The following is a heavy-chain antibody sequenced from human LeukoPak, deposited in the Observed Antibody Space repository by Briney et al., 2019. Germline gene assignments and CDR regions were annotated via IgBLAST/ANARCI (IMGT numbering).Heavy chain of an antibody. V-gene: IGHV3-15*07. CDR3: TTDPDSGSPIRVDY. D-gene: IGHD1-26*01. Sequence: GGSLRLSCVDSGFTFTNAWTNWVRQAPGKGLEWVGRIKSKTDGGTTDYAAPVKGRFTISRDDSKNTLYLQMNSLKTEDTAVYYCTTDPDSGSPIRVDYWGQGTLVTVSS. CDR2: IKSKTDGGTT. J-gene: IGHJ4*02. CDR1: GFTFTNAW.